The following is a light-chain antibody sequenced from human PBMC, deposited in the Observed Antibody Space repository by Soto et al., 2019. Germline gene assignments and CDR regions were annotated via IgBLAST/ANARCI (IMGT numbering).Light chain of an antibody. V-gene: IGLV2-23*03. CDR3: FSYAGSSTFV. Sequence: QSVLTQPASVSGSPGQSITISCTGSSSDVGSYNLVSWYQQHPGKGPKLMIYEGSKRPSGVSNRFSGSKSGNTASLTISGLQAEDEADYYCFSYAGSSTFVFGGGTKLTVL. CDR2: EGS. J-gene: IGLJ2*01. CDR1: SSDVGSYNL.